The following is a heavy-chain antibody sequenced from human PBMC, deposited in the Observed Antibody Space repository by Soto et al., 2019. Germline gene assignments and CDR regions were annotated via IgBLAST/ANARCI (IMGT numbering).Heavy chain of an antibody. CDR3: ARDMHAGFTHHFDP. CDR2: ISDSGST. V-gene: IGHV4-59*01. J-gene: IGHJ5*02. D-gene: IGHD2-8*01. CDR1: GGSISNYY. Sequence: PSETLSLTCNVSGGSISNYYWNWIRQPPGKRLEWIGYISDSGSTKYNPSLMSRVTISADMSKNQVSLKVKSVAAADTAVYYCARDMHAGFTHHFDPWGQGTLVTVSS.